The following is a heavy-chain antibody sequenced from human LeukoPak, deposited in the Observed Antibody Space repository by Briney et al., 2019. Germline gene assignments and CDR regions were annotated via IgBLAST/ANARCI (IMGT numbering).Heavy chain of an antibody. CDR1: GGSISGYY. Sequence: KTSETLSLTCTVSGGSISGYYWSWIRQAPGKGLEWIGYIYYSGSTNFNPSLRSRLTISVDMSKNQFSLQLSSVTAADTAVYYCARLNRLQLVYGGFYYHSMDVWGQGTTVTVSS. CDR2: IYYSGST. J-gene: IGHJ6*02. V-gene: IGHV4-59*08. CDR3: ARLNRLQLVYGGFYYHSMDV. D-gene: IGHD6-13*01.